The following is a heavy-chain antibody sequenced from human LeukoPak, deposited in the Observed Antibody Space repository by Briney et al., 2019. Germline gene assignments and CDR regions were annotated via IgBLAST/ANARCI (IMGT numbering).Heavy chain of an antibody. D-gene: IGHD2-15*01. CDR1: GFTFSSYA. CDR3: TSLGGNAAGY. J-gene: IGHJ4*02. Sequence: GGSLRLSCAASGFTFSSYAMSWVRQAPGKGLEWVSAISGSGGSTYYADSVKGRFTISRDTSKNTLSLQMNSLRAEDTAMYYCTSLGGNAAGYWGQGTLVTVSS. V-gene: IGHV3-23*01. CDR2: ISGSGGST.